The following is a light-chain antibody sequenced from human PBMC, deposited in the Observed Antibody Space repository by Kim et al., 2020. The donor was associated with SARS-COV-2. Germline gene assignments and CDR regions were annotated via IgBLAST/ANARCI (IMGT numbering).Light chain of an antibody. CDR2: DVS. Sequence: LTQPASVSGSPGQSITISCTGTSSDVGGYNYVSWYQQHPGKAPKLMIYDVSNRPSGVSNRFSGSKSGNTASLTISGLQAEDEADYYCSSYTSSSTLEVFGGGTQLTVL. J-gene: IGLJ2*01. CDR3: SSYTSSSTLEV. V-gene: IGLV2-14*03. CDR1: SSDVGGYNY.